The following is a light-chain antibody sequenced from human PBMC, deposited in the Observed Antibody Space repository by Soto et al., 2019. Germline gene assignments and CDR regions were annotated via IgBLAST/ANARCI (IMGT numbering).Light chain of an antibody. V-gene: IGKV1-33*01. CDR1: QDISNY. CDR2: DAS. Sequence: DIQMTQSPSSLSASVGDRVTITSQASQDISNYLNWYQQKPGKAPKLLIYDASNLETGFPSRFSGSGSGTDFTFTISSLQPEDIATYYCQQYDNLPLTFGGGTKVDIK. CDR3: QQYDNLPLT. J-gene: IGKJ4*01.